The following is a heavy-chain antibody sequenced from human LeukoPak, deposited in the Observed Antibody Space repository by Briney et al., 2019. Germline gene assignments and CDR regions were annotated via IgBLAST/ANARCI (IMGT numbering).Heavy chain of an antibody. CDR1: GFTFSSYV. CDR3: ARQAATDQDYFDY. J-gene: IGHJ4*02. Sequence: PGRSLRLSCAASGFTFSSYVMYWVRQAPGKGLEWVAVISYDGSNKYYADSVKGRFTISRDNSNNTLYLQMNSLRAEDTAVYYCARQAATDQDYFDYWGQGTLVTVSS. D-gene: IGHD6-13*01. CDR2: ISYDGSNK. V-gene: IGHV3-30-3*01.